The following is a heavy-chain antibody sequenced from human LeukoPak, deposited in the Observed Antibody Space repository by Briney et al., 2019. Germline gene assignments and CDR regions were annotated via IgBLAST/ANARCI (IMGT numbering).Heavy chain of an antibody. V-gene: IGHV4-59*08. D-gene: IGHD1-26*01. CDR1: GGSLNGDY. J-gene: IGHJ5*02. CDR2: IHYSGST. Sequence: SETLSLTCIVSGGSLNGDYWRSIRQSPGKGLEWVGYIHYSGSTNYNPSLRSRVTMSVDMSKNQFSVNLNSVTAADTVVYYCARLHSARAEPFDPWGQGTLVTVSS. CDR3: ARLHSARAEPFDP.